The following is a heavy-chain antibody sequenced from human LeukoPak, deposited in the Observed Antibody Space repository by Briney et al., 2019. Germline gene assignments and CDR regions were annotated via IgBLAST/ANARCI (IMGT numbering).Heavy chain of an antibody. D-gene: IGHD3-22*01. J-gene: IGHJ5*02. CDR1: GGSFSGYY. CDR2: INHSGST. Sequence: SETLSLTCAVYGGSFSGYYWSWIRKPPGKGLEWIGEINHSGSTNYNPSLKSRATISVDTSKNQFSLKLSSVTAADTAVYYCARAPWDYYDSSGYYRARFDPWGQGTLVTVSS. V-gene: IGHV4-34*01. CDR3: ARAPWDYYDSSGYYRARFDP.